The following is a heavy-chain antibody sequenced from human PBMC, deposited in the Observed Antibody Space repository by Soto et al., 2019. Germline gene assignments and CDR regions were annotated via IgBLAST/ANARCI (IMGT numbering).Heavy chain of an antibody. D-gene: IGHD3-16*01. CDR3: XRDVGEDVWGSYGPFDY. J-gene: IGHJ4*02. CDR2: IYYSGST. Sequence: SETLSLTCTVSGGSVSSGSYYWSWIRQPPGKGLEWIGYIYYSGSTNYNPSLKSRVTISVDTSKNQFSLKLSSVTAADTAVYYCXRDVGEDVWGSYGPFDYWGQGTLVTVSS. V-gene: IGHV4-61*01. CDR1: GGSVSSGSYY.